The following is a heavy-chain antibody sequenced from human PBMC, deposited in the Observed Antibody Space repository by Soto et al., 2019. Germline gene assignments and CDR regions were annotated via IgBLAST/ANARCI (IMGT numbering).Heavy chain of an antibody. CDR2: ISHSGST. J-gene: IGHJ6*03. CDR3: ARAVPAAAYYYYYYMDV. CDR1: SGSISSSNW. V-gene: IGHV4-4*02. Sequence: QVQLQESGPGLVKPSGTLSLTCAVSSGSISSSNWWSWVRQPPGKGLEWIGEISHSGSTNYNPSLKSLVTISVDKSKNQFSLKLSSVTAADTAVYYCARAVPAAAYYYYYYMDVWGKGTTVTVSS. D-gene: IGHD2-2*01.